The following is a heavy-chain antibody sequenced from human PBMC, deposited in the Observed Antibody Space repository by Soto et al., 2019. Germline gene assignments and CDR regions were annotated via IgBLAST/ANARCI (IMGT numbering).Heavy chain of an antibody. CDR1: GFTVSSNY. V-gene: IGHV3-53*01. CDR3: ARDSWGMVRGVISYYGMDV. J-gene: IGHJ6*02. D-gene: IGHD3-10*01. CDR2: IYSGGST. Sequence: PRGSLRLSCAASGFTVSSNYMSWVRQAPGKGLEWVSVIYSGGSTYYADSVKGRFTISRDNSKNTLYLQMNSLRAEDTAVYYCARDSWGMVRGVISYYGMDVWGQGTTVTVSS.